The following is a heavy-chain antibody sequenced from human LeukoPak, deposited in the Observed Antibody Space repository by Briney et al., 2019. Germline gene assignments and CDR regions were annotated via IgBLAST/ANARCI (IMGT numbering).Heavy chain of an antibody. CDR3: AIAGPSERCFDH. D-gene: IGHD1-1*01. CDR2: ISTSGSST. CDR1: GSSFSIYA. V-gene: IGHV3-23*01. Sequence: PGGSLTLSCAASGSSFSIYAMSCVRPAPVQVREWVSAISTSGSSTYYADSVKGWFTISRDNSKHALDLQMNSLRVEDTAVYYCAIAGPSERCFDHWGQGTVVTVSS. J-gene: IGHJ4*02.